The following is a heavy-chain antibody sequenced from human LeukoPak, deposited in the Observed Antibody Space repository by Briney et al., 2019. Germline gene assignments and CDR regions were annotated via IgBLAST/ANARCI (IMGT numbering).Heavy chain of an antibody. CDR2: INHSGSN. CDR1: GGSFRGYY. Sequence: ASETLSLTCAVYGGSFRGYYWSWIPQPPGKGLEWIGEINHSGSNNYNPSLKSRVTITVDTSKNQFSLKLSSVTAADAAVYYCARSGSSSWYSQYNWFDPWGQGTLVTVSS. V-gene: IGHV4-34*01. CDR3: ARSGSSSWYSQYNWFDP. J-gene: IGHJ5*02. D-gene: IGHD6-13*01.